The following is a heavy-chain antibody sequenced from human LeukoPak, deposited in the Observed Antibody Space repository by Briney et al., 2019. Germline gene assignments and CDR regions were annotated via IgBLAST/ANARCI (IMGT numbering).Heavy chain of an antibody. CDR3: ARGPTSMVVTPEGFYY. D-gene: IGHD4-23*01. CDR2: INPNSGGT. Sequence: ASVKVSCKASRYTFTGYYIHWVRQAPRQGLEWMGRINPNSGGTNYAQKFQGRVTMTRDTSISTAYMELSRLSSDDTAVYYCARGPTSMVVTPEGFYYWGQGTLVTVSS. J-gene: IGHJ4*02. V-gene: IGHV1-2*06. CDR1: RYTFTGYY.